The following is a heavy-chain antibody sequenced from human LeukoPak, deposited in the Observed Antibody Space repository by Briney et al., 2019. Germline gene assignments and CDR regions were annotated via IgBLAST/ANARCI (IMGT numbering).Heavy chain of an antibody. CDR1: GFTFRTYA. D-gene: IGHD6-19*01. J-gene: IGHJ3*02. V-gene: IGHV3-23*01. Sequence: GGSLRLSCAASGFTFRTYAMSWVRQAPGKGLEWVSAISGSGGSTYYADSVKGRFTISRDNSKNTLYLQMNSLRAEDTAVYYCANPLGSSGRYGAFDIWGQGTMVTVSS. CDR2: ISGSGGST. CDR3: ANPLGSSGRYGAFDI.